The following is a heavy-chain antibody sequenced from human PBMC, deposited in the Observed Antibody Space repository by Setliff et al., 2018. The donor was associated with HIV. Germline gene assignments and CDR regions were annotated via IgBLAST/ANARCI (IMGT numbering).Heavy chain of an antibody. CDR1: GYTFTGYY. D-gene: IGHD1-26*01. J-gene: IGHJ4*02. Sequence: ASVKVSCKASGYTFTGYYMHWMRQAPGQGLEWLGWVNPASGGSNYAQNFQGKVTMTRDTSISTAYMQVTRLTSDDTAVYYCANSRHFSGDYSFDYWGQGTLVTVSS. CDR3: ANSRHFSGDYSFDY. CDR2: VNPASGGS. V-gene: IGHV1-2*02.